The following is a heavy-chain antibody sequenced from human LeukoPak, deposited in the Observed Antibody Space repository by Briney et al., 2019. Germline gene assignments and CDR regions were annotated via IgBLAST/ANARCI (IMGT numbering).Heavy chain of an antibody. Sequence: ASVKVSCKASGYTFTSYDINWVRQAPGQGLEWMGWINPNSGGTNYAQKFQGRVTMTRDTSISTAYMELSRLRSDDTAVYYCARNPGSSGWSSYWGQGTLVTVSS. CDR1: GYTFTSYD. V-gene: IGHV1-2*02. CDR3: ARNPGSSGWSSY. J-gene: IGHJ4*02. CDR2: INPNSGGT. D-gene: IGHD6-19*01.